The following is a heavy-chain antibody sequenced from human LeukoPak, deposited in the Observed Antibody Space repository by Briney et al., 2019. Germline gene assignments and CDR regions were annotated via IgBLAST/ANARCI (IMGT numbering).Heavy chain of an antibody. CDR3: ARGVGVAATGTYYHYGMDV. V-gene: IGHV3-21*01. CDR1: GFTFSSYA. D-gene: IGHD1-26*01. CDR2: ISSSSTYI. Sequence: GGSLRLSCAASGFTFSSYAMNWVRQAPGKGLEWVSSISSSSTYIYYADSVKGPFTISRDNAKNSLYLQMNSLRAEDTAVYYCARGVGVAATGTYYHYGMDVWGQGTTVTASS. J-gene: IGHJ6*02.